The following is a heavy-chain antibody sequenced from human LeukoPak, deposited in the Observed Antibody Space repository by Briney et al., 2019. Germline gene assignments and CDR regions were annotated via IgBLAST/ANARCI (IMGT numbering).Heavy chain of an antibody. D-gene: IGHD3-22*01. Sequence: PSETLSLTCAVSGYSITSVYWWGWIRQTPGRGPEWIGSLHHSGSTSYNPSLKSRVTISVDTSKNQFSLRLSSVTAADTAVYYCARVGGNDSTGHYSVDYWGQGTLVTVSS. CDR1: GYSITSVYW. J-gene: IGHJ4*02. CDR3: ARVGGNDSTGHYSVDY. CDR2: LHHSGST. V-gene: IGHV4-38-2*01.